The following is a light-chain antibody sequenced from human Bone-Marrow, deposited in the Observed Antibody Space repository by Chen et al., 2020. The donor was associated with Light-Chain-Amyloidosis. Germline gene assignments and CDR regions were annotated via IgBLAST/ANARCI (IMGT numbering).Light chain of an antibody. CDR3: SSYTITNTIV. CDR2: EVT. Sequence: QSALTQPASVSGSPGQSITISCTGTSSDVGGDNHVSWYQQHPDKAPKLMIYEVTNRPSWVPDRFSGSKADNTASLTISGLQTEDEADYFWSSYTITNTIVFGSGTRVTVL. V-gene: IGLV2-14*01. CDR1: SSDVGGDNH. J-gene: IGLJ1*01.